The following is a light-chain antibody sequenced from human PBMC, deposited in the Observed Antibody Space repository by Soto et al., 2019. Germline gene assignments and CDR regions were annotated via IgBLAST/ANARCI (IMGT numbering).Light chain of an antibody. CDR3: QQRSNWPIT. CDR2: SAS. J-gene: IGKJ5*01. Sequence: EIVMTQSPATLSLSPGQRATLSCRASQSVSSKLAWYQQRPGQAPRLLIYSASTRATGIPARFSGSGSGTEFTLTIGSLEPEDFAIYYCQQRSNWPITFGQGTRLEIK. CDR1: QSVSSK. V-gene: IGKV3-15*01.